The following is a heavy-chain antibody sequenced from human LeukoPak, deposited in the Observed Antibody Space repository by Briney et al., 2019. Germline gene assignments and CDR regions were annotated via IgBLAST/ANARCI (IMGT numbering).Heavy chain of an antibody. J-gene: IGHJ5*02. CDR2: INHSGST. V-gene: IGHV4-34*01. CDR1: GGSFSGYY. D-gene: IGHD2-2*01. Sequence: PSETLSLTCAVYGGSFSGYYWSWIRQPPGKGLEWIGEINHSGSTNYNPSLKSRATISVDTSKNQFSLKLSSVTAADTAVYYCARARGRYCSSTSCYSNWFDPWGQGTLVTVSS. CDR3: ARARGRYCSSTSCYSNWFDP.